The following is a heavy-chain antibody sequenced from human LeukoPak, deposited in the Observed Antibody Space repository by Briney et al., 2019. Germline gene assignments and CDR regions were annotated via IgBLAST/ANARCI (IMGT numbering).Heavy chain of an antibody. Sequence: ASVKVSCKASGYTFTGYYMYWVRQAPGQGLEWMGWINPNSGGTIHAQKFQGRVTMTRDTSITTVYMELSRLRSDDTAVYYCARDREGIAVAGRFDYWGQGTLVTVSS. D-gene: IGHD6-19*01. CDR2: INPNSGGT. J-gene: IGHJ4*02. CDR3: ARDREGIAVAGRFDY. V-gene: IGHV1-2*02. CDR1: GYTFTGYY.